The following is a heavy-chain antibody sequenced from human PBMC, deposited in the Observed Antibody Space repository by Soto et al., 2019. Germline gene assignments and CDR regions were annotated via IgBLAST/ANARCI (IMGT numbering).Heavy chain of an antibody. J-gene: IGHJ4*02. V-gene: IGHV5-51*01. CDR1: GYSFTSYW. CDR2: IYPGDSDT. CDR3: ARQHYYDSSGYPLPFDY. D-gene: IGHD3-22*01. Sequence: GESLKISCKGSGYSFTSYWIGWVRQMPGKGLEWMGIIYPGDSDTRYSPSFQGQVTISADKSISTAYLQWSSLKASDTAMYYCARQHYYDSSGYPLPFDYWGQGTLVTVSS.